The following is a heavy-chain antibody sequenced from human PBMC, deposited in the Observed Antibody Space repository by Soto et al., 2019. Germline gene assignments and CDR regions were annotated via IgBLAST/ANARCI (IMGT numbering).Heavy chain of an antibody. J-gene: IGHJ4*02. CDR3: ARGKWVDY. V-gene: IGHV4-30-4*02. D-gene: IGHD1-26*01. Sequence: SSETLCLTCTVSGVSIRSGDYYWSWIRQPPGKGLEWIGYIYYSGSTYYNPSLKSRVTISVDTSKNQFSLKLSSVTAADTAVYYCARGKWVDYWGQGTLVTVSS. CDR1: GVSIRSGDYY. CDR2: IYYSGST.